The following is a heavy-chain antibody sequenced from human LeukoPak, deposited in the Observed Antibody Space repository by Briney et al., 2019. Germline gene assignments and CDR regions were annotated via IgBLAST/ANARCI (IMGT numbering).Heavy chain of an antibody. J-gene: IGHJ4*02. CDR1: EFTFSDSA. D-gene: IGHD4/OR15-4a*01. CDR2: IRSKPNNYAT. Sequence: GGSLRLSCAASEFTFSDSAFHWVRQASGKGLEWVGRIRSKPNNYATAYSASVKGRFTISRDDSKNTAYLQMNSLNTEDAAMYYCTRHLIGATPFDYWGQGTLVSVSS. V-gene: IGHV3-73*01. CDR3: TRHLIGATPFDY.